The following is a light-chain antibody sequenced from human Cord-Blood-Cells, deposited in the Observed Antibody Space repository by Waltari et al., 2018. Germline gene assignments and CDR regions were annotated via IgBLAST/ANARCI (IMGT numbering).Light chain of an antibody. J-gene: IGKJ3*01. CDR2: DAS. V-gene: IGKV3-11*01. CDR1: QRVSSY. CDR3: QQRSNWSLT. Sequence: SDLTLSPATPSLPSADSATLSRSASQRVSSYLAWYQQKPGQAPRLLIYDASNRATGIPDRFSGSGSGTDFTLTISSLEAEDFAVYYCQQRSNWSLTFGPGTKVDIK.